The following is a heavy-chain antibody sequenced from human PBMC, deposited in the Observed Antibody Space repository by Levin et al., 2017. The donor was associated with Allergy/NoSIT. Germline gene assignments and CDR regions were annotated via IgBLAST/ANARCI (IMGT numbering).Heavy chain of an antibody. CDR1: GFTFSSYA. CDR3: ARSAGVVVDY. CDR2: ISYDGSNK. D-gene: IGHD3-3*01. J-gene: IGHJ4*02. Sequence: SCAASGFTFSSYAMHWVRQAPGKGLEWVAVISYDGSNKYYADSVKGRFTISRDNSKNTLYLQMNSLRAEDTAVYYCARSAGVVVDYWGQGTLVTVSS. V-gene: IGHV3-30-3*01.